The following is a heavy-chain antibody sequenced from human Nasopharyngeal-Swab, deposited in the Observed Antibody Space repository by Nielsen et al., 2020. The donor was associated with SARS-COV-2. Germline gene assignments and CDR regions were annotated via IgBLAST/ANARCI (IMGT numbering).Heavy chain of an antibody. CDR3: ARVSWDGYYYYYGLDV. Sequence: SETLSLTCTVSGGSVSSGSYYWSWIRQPPGKGLEWIGEINHSGSTNYNPSLKSRVTISVDTSKNQFSLKLSSVTAADTAVYYCARVSWDGYYYYYGLDVWGQGTTVTVSS. CDR1: GGSVSSGSYY. V-gene: IGHV4-61*01. CDR2: INHSGST. J-gene: IGHJ6*02. D-gene: IGHD5-24*01.